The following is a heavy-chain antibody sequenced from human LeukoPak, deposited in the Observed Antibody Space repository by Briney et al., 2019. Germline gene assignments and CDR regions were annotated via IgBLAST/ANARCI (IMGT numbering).Heavy chain of an antibody. V-gene: IGHV3-23*01. CDR2: ISGSGGST. CDR3: AKANSYEFWSGYPLYYMDV. J-gene: IGHJ6*03. CDR1: GFTFSSYA. D-gene: IGHD3-3*01. Sequence: PGGPLRLSCAASGFTFSSYAMSWVRQAPGKGLEWVSAISGSGGSTYYADSVKGRFTISRYNSKNRLYRQMDSLRAEEKAVYYCAKANSYEFWSGYPLYYMDVWGKGTTVTVSS.